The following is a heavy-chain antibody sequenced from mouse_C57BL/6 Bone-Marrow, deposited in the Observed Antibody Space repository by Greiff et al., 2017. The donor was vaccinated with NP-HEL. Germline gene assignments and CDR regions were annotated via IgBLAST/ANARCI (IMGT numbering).Heavy chain of an antibody. V-gene: IGHV5-12*01. CDR3: AITWFAY. CDR2: ISNGGGST. Sequence: EVQLVESGGGLVQPGGSLKLSCAASGFTFSDYYMYWVRQTPEKRLEWVAYISNGGGSTYYPYTVTGRVTISRDNAKNTLYLQMSRLKSEDTAMYYCAITWFAYWGKGTLVTVSA. J-gene: IGHJ3*01. CDR1: GFTFSDYY.